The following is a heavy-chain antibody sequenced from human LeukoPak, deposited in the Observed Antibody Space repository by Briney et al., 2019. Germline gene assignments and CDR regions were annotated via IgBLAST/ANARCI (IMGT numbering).Heavy chain of an antibody. CDR2: NRYDGNDH. CDR3: ARWGIVGHDAFDL. Sequence: GRSLRLSSAASGFTFSSYGMHWVRQAPGKGLEWVALNRYDGNDHWYGDSAKGRFTISRDNSKDTVYLQMDSLRDEDTAVYYCARWGIVGHDAFDLWGQGTMVTVSS. V-gene: IGHV3-33*01. D-gene: IGHD1-26*01. CDR1: GFTFSSYG. J-gene: IGHJ3*01.